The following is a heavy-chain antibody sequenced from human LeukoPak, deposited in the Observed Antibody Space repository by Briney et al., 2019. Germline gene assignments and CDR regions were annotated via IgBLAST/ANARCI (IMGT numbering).Heavy chain of an antibody. CDR2: IYYSGST. Sequence: SETLSLTCTVSGGSISSGGYYWSWIRQHPGKGLEWIGNIYYSGSTYYNPSLKSRVTISVDTSKNQFSLKLSSVTAADTAVYYCARSRSGYYYRDAFDIWGQGTMVTVSS. V-gene: IGHV4-31*03. CDR3: ARSRSGYYYRDAFDI. D-gene: IGHD3-3*01. J-gene: IGHJ3*02. CDR1: GGSISSGGYY.